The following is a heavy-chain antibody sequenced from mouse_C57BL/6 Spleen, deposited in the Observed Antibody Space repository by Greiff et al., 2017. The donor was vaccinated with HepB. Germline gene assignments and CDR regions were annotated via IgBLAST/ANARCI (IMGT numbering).Heavy chain of an antibody. CDR3: ARWGLHWYFDV. Sequence: VQLQQSGPELVKPGASVKISCKASGYTFTDYYMNWVKQSHGKSLEWIGDINPNNGGTSYNQKFKGKATLTVDKSSSTAYMELRSLTSEDSAVYYCARWGLHWYFDVWGTGTTVTVSS. D-gene: IGHD3-1*01. CDR1: GYTFTDYY. J-gene: IGHJ1*03. CDR2: INPNNGGT. V-gene: IGHV1-26*01.